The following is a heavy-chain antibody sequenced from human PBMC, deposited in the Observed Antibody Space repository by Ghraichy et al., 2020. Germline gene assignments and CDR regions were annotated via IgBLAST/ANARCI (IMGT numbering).Heavy chain of an antibody. D-gene: IGHD5-18*01. CDR2: IKQDGGEK. CDR1: GFTLGSFW. J-gene: IGHJ4*02. Sequence: GSLRLSCAASGFTLGSFWMSWVRQAPGKGLEWVAKIKQDGGEKNYADSVKGRTTISRDNAKNSLYLQLNSLRVEDTAVYYCARQYSSGYGGDYFDFWGQGTLVTVSS. V-gene: IGHV3-7*01. CDR3: ARQYSSGYGGDYFDF.